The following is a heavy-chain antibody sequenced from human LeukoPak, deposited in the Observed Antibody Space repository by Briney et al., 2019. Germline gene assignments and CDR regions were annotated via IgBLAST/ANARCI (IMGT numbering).Heavy chain of an antibody. D-gene: IGHD3-22*01. Sequence: SETLSLTCAVSGGSITGYYWNWIRQPAGQGLEWLGRVYSSGVGNYNPSLTSRVAMSVDTSKNQFSLKLTSLTAADTAVYYCAREEFLHEIDSSGYFVYWGQGTLVTVSS. V-gene: IGHV4-4*07. CDR1: GGSITGYY. CDR3: AREEFLHEIDSSGYFVY. J-gene: IGHJ4*02. CDR2: VYSSGVG.